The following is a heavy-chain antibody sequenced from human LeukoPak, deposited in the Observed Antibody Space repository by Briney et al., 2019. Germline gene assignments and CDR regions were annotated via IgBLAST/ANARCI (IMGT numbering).Heavy chain of an antibody. V-gene: IGHV3-43*01. CDR2: ISWDGGST. CDR3: AKGGAAGLDYSYYMDV. CDR1: GFTFDDYT. Sequence: PGGSLRLSCAASGFTFDDYTMHWVRQAPGKGLEWVSLISWDGGSTYYADSVKGRFTISRDNSKNSLYLQMNSLRTEDTALYYCAKGGAAGLDYSYYMDVWGKGTTVTVSS. D-gene: IGHD3/OR15-3a*01. J-gene: IGHJ6*03.